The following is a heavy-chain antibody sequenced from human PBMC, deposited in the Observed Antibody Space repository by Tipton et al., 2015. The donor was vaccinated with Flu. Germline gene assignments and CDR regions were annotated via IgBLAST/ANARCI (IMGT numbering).Heavy chain of an antibody. Sequence: AASGFTFSNYVMHWVRQAPGKGLEWVAVLSYDGSNKHYADSVKGRFAISRDNSKNTLFLQMNSLRVEDTAIYYCARDAESSRYFYFGMNVWGQGTTVTVSS. J-gene: IGHJ6*02. V-gene: IGHV3-30*09. CDR3: ARDAESSRYFYFGMNV. D-gene: IGHD3-22*01. CDR1: GFTFSNYV. CDR2: LSYDGSNK.